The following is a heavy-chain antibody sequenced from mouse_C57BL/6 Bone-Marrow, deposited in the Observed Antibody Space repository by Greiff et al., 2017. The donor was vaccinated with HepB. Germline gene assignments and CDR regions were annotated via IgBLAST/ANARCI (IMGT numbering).Heavy chain of an antibody. V-gene: IGHV5-4*01. D-gene: IGHD2-5*01. Sequence: EVHLVESGGGLVKPGGSLKLSCAASGFTFSSYAMSWVRQTPEKRLEWVATISDGGSYTYYPDNVKGRFTIARDNAKNNLYLQMSHLKSEDTAMYYCARGSNYAGFAYWGQGTLVTVSA. CDR1: GFTFSSYA. CDR3: ARGSNYAGFAY. J-gene: IGHJ3*01. CDR2: ISDGGSYT.